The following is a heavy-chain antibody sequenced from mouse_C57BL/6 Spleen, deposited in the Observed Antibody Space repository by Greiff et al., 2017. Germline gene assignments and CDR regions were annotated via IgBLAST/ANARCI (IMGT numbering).Heavy chain of an antibody. Sequence: VMLVESGAELARPGASVKLSCKASGYTFTSYGISWVKQRTGQGLEWIGEIYPRSGNTYYNEKFKGKATLTADKSSSTAYMELRSLTSEDSAVYFCARGITTGCMDYWGQGTSVTVSS. D-gene: IGHD1-1*01. CDR2: IYPRSGNT. J-gene: IGHJ4*01. CDR3: ARGITTGCMDY. V-gene: IGHV1-81*01. CDR1: GYTFTSYG.